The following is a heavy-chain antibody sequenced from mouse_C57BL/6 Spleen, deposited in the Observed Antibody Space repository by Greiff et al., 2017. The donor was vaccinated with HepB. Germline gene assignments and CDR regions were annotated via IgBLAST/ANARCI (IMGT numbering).Heavy chain of an antibody. Sequence: QVHVKQSGAELVKPGASVKLSCKASGYTFTSYWMQWVKQRPGQGLEWIGEIDPSDSYTNYNQKFKGKATLTVDTSSSTAYMQLSSLTSEDSAVYYCAPHYYGSSPYYYAMDYWGQGTSVTVSS. CDR2: IDPSDSYT. V-gene: IGHV1-50*01. CDR1: GYTFTSYW. CDR3: APHYYGSSPYYYAMDY. D-gene: IGHD1-1*01. J-gene: IGHJ4*01.